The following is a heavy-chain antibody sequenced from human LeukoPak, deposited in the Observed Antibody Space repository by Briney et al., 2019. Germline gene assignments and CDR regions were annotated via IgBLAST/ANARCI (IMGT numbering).Heavy chain of an antibody. D-gene: IGHD6-13*01. V-gene: IGHV3-33*01. CDR3: ASPGPDSSSWMYYFDY. CDR2: IWYDGSNK. J-gene: IGHJ4*02. Sequence: GGSLRLSCAASGFTFSSYGMHWVRQAPGKGLEWVAVIWYDGSNKYYADSVKGRFTISRDNSKNTLYLQMNSLRAEDTAVYYCASPGPDSSSWMYYFDYWGQGTLVTVSS. CDR1: GFTFSSYG.